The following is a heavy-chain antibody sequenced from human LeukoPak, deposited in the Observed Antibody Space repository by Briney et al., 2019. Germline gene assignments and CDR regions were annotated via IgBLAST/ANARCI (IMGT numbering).Heavy chain of an antibody. V-gene: IGHV4-59*01. CDR2: IYYSGST. Sequence: SEPLSLTCTVSGGSISSYYWSWIRQPPGKGLEWIGYIYYSGSTNYNPSLKSRVTISVDTSKNQFSLKLSSVTAADTAVYYCARESRTGTTSPNYFDYWGQGTLVTVSS. D-gene: IGHD1-1*01. CDR3: ARESRTGTTSPNYFDY. J-gene: IGHJ4*02. CDR1: GGSISSYY.